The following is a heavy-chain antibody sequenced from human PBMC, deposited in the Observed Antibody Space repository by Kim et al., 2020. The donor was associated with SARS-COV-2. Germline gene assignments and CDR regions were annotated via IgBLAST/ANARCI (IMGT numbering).Heavy chain of an antibody. CDR3: TTGSGAAAGPPFDY. Sequence: AAPVKGRFTISRDDSKNTLYLQMNSLKTEDTAVYYCTTGSGAAAGPPFDYWGQGTLVTVSS. V-gene: IGHV3-15*01. D-gene: IGHD6-13*01. J-gene: IGHJ4*02.